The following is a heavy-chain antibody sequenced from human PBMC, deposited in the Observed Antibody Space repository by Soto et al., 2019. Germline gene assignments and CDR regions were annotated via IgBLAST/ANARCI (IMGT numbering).Heavy chain of an antibody. D-gene: IGHD1-26*01. J-gene: IGHJ1*01. CDR1: GYTFTTYG. CDR2: NSAYNGNT. CDR3: ATKRQVGATIFFQF. Sequence: QVQLVQSGAEVKKPGASVKVSCKASGYTFTTYGISWVRQVPGQGLEWMAWNSAYNGNTNYAQKLQDRVTLTRDTSTNRADMELRHLRSDDTAIYNCATKRQVGATIFFQFWGQITLVTVSS. V-gene: IGHV1-18*01.